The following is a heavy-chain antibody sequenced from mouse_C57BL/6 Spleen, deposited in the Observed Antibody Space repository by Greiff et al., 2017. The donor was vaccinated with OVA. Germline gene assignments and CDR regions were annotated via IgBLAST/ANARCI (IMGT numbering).Heavy chain of an antibody. J-gene: IGHJ2*01. CDR3: AREGDYYGSSCFDY. D-gene: IGHD1-1*01. V-gene: IGHV1-80*01. Sequence: QVQLQQPGAELVKPGASVKISCKASGYAFSSYWMNWVKQRPGKGLEWIGQIYPGDGDTNYNGKFKGKATLTADKSSSTAYMQLSSLTSEDSAVYFCAREGDYYGSSCFDYWGQGTTLTVSS. CDR2: IYPGDGDT. CDR1: GYAFSSYW.